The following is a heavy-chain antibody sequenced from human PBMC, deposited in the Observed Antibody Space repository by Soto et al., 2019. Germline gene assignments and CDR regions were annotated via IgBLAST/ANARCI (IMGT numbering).Heavy chain of an antibody. CDR1: GYTFTSYY. V-gene: IGHV1-46*01. J-gene: IGHJ4*02. D-gene: IGHD6-13*01. CDR2: INPSGGST. Sequence: QVQLVQSGAEVKKPGGSVKVSCKASGYTFTSYYMHWVRQAPGQGLEWMGIINPSGGSTSYAQKFQGRDTMSRDTSKSTVYMELSSLRTEDKAVYYCESLWISIAAAVHFGEGGPACFAFWGQGTLVTVSS. CDR3: ESLWISIAAAVHFGEGGPACFAF.